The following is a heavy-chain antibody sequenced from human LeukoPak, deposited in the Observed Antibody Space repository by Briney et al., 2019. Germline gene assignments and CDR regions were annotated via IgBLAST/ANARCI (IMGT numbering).Heavy chain of an antibody. CDR1: EFTFSSYG. CDR2: IWDDGSHK. D-gene: IGHD2-15*01. V-gene: IGHV3-33*08. Sequence: PGGSLRLSCAASEFTFSSYGMHWVRQAPGKGLEWVAVIWDDGSHKYYAESVKGRFTISRDNSKNTMYLQMNSLRAEDTAMFYCARGPDCSGGGCYFDGDGYYFDYWGQGTLVTVSS. CDR3: ARGPDCSGGGCYFDGDGYYFDY. J-gene: IGHJ4*02.